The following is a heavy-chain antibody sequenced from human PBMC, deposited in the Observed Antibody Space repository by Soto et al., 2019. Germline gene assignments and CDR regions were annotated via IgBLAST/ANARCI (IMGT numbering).Heavy chain of an antibody. Sequence: PGGSLRLSCAASGLTFSSYWMHWVRQAPGKGLVWVSRINSDGSSTNYADSVKGRFTISRDNAKNTLYLQMNSLRAEDTAVYYCARGRENYSYFDYWGQGIVVTVSS. V-gene: IGHV3-74*01. CDR3: ARGRENYSYFDY. D-gene: IGHD1-26*01. CDR1: GLTFSSYW. CDR2: INSDGSST. J-gene: IGHJ4*02.